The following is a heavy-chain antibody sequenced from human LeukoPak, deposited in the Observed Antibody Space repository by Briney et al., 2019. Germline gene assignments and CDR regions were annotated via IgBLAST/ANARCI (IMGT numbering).Heavy chain of an antibody. J-gene: IGHJ6*03. CDR1: GGTFSSYA. D-gene: IGHD2-2*01. V-gene: IGHV1-69*01. Sequence: GSSVKVSCKASGGTFSSYAISWVRQAPGQGLEWMGGIIPIFGTANYAQKFQGRVTITADESTSTAYMELSSLRSEDTAVYYCARGAVVVPAATALGNYYYYYMDVWGKGTTVTVSS. CDR2: IIPIFGTA. CDR3: ARGAVVVPAATALGNYYYYYMDV.